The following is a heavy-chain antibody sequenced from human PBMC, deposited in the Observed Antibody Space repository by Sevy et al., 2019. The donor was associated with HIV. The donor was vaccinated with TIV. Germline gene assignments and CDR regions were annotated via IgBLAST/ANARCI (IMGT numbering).Heavy chain of an antibody. CDR3: ARADCTNGVCYGLDY. Sequence: ASGKVSCKASGYTFTSYGISWVRQAPGQGLEWMGWISAYNGNTNYAQILQGRVTMTTDTSTSTAYMERRSLRSDDTAVYYCARADCTNGVCYGLDYWGQGTLVTVSS. J-gene: IGHJ4*02. CDR1: GYTFTSYG. CDR2: ISAYNGNT. V-gene: IGHV1-18*01. D-gene: IGHD2-8*01.